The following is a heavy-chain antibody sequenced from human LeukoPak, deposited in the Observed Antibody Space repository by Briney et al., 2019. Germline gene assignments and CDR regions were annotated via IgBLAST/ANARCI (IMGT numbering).Heavy chain of an antibody. CDR1: GGSISSGSYY. Sequence: PSQTLSLTCTVSGGSISSGSYYWSWIRQPAGKGLEWIGYIYYSGSTYYNPSLKSRVTISVDTSKNQFSLRLTSVSAADTAVFYCARLNQAPWYYFDYWGQGTLVTVSS. J-gene: IGHJ4*02. CDR3: ARLNQAPWYYFDY. V-gene: IGHV4-30-4*08. D-gene: IGHD1-14*01. CDR2: IYYSGST.